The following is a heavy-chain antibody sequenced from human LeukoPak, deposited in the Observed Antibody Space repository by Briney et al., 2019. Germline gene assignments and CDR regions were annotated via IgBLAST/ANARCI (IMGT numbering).Heavy chain of an antibody. CDR2: IYYSGST. Sequence: SETLSLTCTVSGGSISSGGYYWSWIRQHPGKGLEWIGYIYYSGSTYYNPSLKSRVTISVDTSKNQFSLKLSSVTAADTAVYYCARSRGDYDILTGQMGYYGMDVWGQGTTVTVSS. J-gene: IGHJ6*02. CDR1: GGSISSGGYY. CDR3: ARSRGDYDILTGQMGYYGMDV. D-gene: IGHD3-9*01. V-gene: IGHV4-31*03.